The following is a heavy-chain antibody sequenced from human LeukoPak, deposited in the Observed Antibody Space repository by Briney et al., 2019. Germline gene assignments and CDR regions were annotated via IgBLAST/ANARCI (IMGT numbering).Heavy chain of an antibody. D-gene: IGHD2-2*01. J-gene: IGHJ3*02. Sequence: GASVKVSCKASGYTFTSYGISWVRQAPGQGLEWMGGISAYNGNTNYAQKLQGRVTMTTDTSTSTAYMELRSLRSDDTAVYYCARDEGYCSSTSCYSHDAFDIWGQGTMVTVSS. CDR3: ARDEGYCSSTSCYSHDAFDI. CDR2: ISAYNGNT. CDR1: GYTFTSYG. V-gene: IGHV1-18*01.